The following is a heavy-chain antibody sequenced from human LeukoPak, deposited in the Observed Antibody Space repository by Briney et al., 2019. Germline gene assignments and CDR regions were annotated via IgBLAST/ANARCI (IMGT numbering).Heavy chain of an antibody. CDR2: IYYSGST. CDR1: GYSISSGYY. J-gene: IGHJ6*03. V-gene: IGHV4-38-2*02. CDR3: ARSRHHYYYYMDV. Sequence: SEALSLTCTVSGYSISSGYYWGWIRQPPGKGLEWIGSIYYSGSTYYNPSLKSRVTISVDTSKNQFSLKLSSVTAADTAVYYCARSRHHYYYYMDVWGKGTTVTISS.